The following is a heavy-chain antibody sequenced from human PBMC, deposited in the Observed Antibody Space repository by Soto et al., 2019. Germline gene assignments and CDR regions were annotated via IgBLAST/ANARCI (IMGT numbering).Heavy chain of an antibody. J-gene: IGHJ6*02. CDR3: AKEGNEAYDVCGGYYRGYYYYCMDV. CDR2: VSYDGSNK. V-gene: IGHV3-30*18. D-gene: IGHD3-3*01. CDR1: GFTFSRYG. Sequence: QVQLVESGGGVVQPGRSLRLSCAASGFTFSRYGMHWVRQAPGQGLEWVAAVSYDGSNKYYADSVKGRFTISRDNSKNTLYRLINSLRAEDTAVYYCAKEGNEAYDVCGGYYRGYYYYCMDVWGQGTTVTVSS.